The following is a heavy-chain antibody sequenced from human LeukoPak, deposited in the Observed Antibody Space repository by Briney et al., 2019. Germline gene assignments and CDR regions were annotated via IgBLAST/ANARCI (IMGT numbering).Heavy chain of an antibody. CDR2: IYYSGST. V-gene: IGHV4-59*01. Sequence: PSETLSLTRTVSGGSISSYYWSWIRQPPGKGLEWIGYIYYSGSTNYNPSLKSRVTISVDTSKNQFSLKLSSVTAADTAVYYCARTMVVTGFDYWGQGTLVTVSS. D-gene: IGHD4-23*01. CDR3: ARTMVVTGFDY. J-gene: IGHJ4*02. CDR1: GGSISSYY.